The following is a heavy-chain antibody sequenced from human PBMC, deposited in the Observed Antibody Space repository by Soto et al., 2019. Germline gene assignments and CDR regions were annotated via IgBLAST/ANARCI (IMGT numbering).Heavy chain of an antibody. CDR1: GFTFSSNA. V-gene: IGHV3-23*01. J-gene: IGHJ4*02. D-gene: IGHD6-19*01. CDR3: AKHQIGWYDFDY. CDR2: ISDSGGRT. Sequence: EFQLLESGGDLVQPGGSLRLSCAASGFTFSSNAMTWVRQAPGEGLEWVSTISDSGGRTYYADSVKGRFTISRDNSKNTLYLQMNSLRAEDTAVFYCAKHQIGWYDFDYWGQGTLVTVSS.